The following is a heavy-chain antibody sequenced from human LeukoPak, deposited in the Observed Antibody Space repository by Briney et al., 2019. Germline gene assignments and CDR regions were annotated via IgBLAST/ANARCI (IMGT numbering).Heavy chain of an antibody. CDR2: INHSGST. J-gene: IGHJ5*02. CDR1: GGSLSGYY. Sequence: SETLSLTCAVYGGSLSGYYWSWIRQPPGKGLEWIGEINHSGSTNYNPSLKSRVTISVDTSKNQFSLKLSSVTAADTAVYYCARGRTRLGYCSSTSCPSNNWFDPWGQGTLVTVSS. D-gene: IGHD2-2*01. CDR3: ARGRTRLGYCSSTSCPSNNWFDP. V-gene: IGHV4-34*01.